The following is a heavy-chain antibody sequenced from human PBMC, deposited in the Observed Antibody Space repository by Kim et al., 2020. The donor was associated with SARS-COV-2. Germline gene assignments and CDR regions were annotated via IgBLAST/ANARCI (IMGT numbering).Heavy chain of an antibody. CDR2: IYYSGST. CDR1: GGSISSGGYY. V-gene: IGHV4-31*03. J-gene: IGHJ4*02. Sequence: SETLSLTCTVSGGSISSGGYYWSWIRQHPGKGLEWIGYIYYSGSTYYNPSLKSRVTISVDTSKNQFSLKLSSVTAADTAVYYCARELLLYGSGSYSDYWGQGTLVTVSS. D-gene: IGHD3-10*01. CDR3: ARELLLYGSGSYSDY.